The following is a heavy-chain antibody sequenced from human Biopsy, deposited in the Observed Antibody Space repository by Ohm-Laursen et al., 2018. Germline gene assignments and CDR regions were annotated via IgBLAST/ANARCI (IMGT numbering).Heavy chain of an antibody. CDR3: ARDRGYYSDRTVPGYFDL. J-gene: IGHJ2*01. V-gene: IGHV4-61*08. D-gene: IGHD3-22*01. CDR2: ISDTATT. Sequence: GTLSLTCTVSGGSIRGSGDYWSWFRQPPGKGLVWIGYISDTATTNYNPSLRGRVAMSVDTSKNQFSLQLTSVTAADTAIYYCARDRGYYSDRTVPGYFDLWGRGTLVTVSS. CDR1: GGSIRGSGDY.